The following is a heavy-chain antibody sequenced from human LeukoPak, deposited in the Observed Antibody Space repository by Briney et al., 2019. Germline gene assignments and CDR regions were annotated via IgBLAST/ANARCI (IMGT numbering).Heavy chain of an antibody. CDR3: ASLQDYDILTEHPYYSYMHV. J-gene: IGHJ6*03. V-gene: IGHV4-4*07. CDR2: VLNNEST. CDR1: GGSISSYY. D-gene: IGHD3-9*01. Sequence: SETLSLTCAVSGGSISSYYWSWIRQPPGKGLEWIGRVLNNESTNYNPSLKSRGTMSVDTSTNQIPLKLSFVPAAYTPLYYCASLQDYDILTEHPYYSYMHVWGKGTTVTVSS.